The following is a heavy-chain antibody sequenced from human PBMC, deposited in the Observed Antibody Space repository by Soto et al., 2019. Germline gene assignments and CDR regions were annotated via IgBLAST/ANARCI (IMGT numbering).Heavy chain of an antibody. J-gene: IGHJ6*02. V-gene: IGHV1-2*02. D-gene: IGHD1-26*01. CDR1: GYTFTGYY. CDR2: INPNSGDT. Sequence: QVQLVQSGTEVKRPGDSVKVSCKASGYTFTGYYVHWVGRPPGQGLEWMGWINPNSGDTYLAQRFQGRVTMNRDTSIGTAYMELRGLTSDDTAEYYCAKGGAIVAAGTRVYLYNAMDVWGQGTTVTVSS. CDR3: AKGGAIVAAGTRVYLYNAMDV.